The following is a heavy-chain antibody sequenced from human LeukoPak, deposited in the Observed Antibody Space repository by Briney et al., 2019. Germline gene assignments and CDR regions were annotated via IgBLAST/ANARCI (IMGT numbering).Heavy chain of an antibody. Sequence: ASVKVSCKASGYTFTSYYMHWVRQAPGQGLEWMGTINPSGGSTSYAQKFQGRVTMTRDTSTSTVYMELSSLRSEDTAVYYCASSGYSYGTLDYWGQGTLVTVSS. V-gene: IGHV1-46*01. J-gene: IGHJ4*02. CDR3: ASSGYSYGTLDY. D-gene: IGHD5-18*01. CDR1: GYTFTSYY. CDR2: INPSGGST.